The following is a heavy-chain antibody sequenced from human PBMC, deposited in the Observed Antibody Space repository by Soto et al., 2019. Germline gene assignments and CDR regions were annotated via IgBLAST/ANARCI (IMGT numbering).Heavy chain of an antibody. V-gene: IGHV2-5*01. CDR3: TLRQDTSRGPIY. Sequence: SGPTLVNPTQTLTLTCTVSGFSLTTRGMTLGWIRQPPGKAPEWLALSTQYSPSLQSRLTFTEDSSKNQVVLTMTNMDPVDTATYYCTLRQDTSRGPIYWGQGIMVTVSS. D-gene: IGHD6-13*01. CDR2: ST. CDR1: GFSLTTRGMT. J-gene: IGHJ4*02.